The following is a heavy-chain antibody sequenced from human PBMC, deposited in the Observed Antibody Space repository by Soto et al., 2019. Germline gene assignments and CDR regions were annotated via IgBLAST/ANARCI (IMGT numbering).Heavy chain of an antibody. D-gene: IGHD3-9*01. CDR3: AKATDTLRYFDWLWGGFDP. Sequence: QRLSYAAFGCTFDDYARRWIRQDPGKGLEWVSGISWNSGSIGYADSVKGRFIISRDNAKNSLYLQMNSLRAEDTALYYCAKATDTLRYFDWLWGGFDPWGQGTLVTVSS. CDR1: GCTFDDYA. CDR2: ISWNSGSI. V-gene: IGHV3-9*01. J-gene: IGHJ5*02.